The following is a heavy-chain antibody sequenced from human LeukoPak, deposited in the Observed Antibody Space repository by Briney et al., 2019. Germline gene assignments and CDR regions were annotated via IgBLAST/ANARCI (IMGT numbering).Heavy chain of an antibody. V-gene: IGHV1-69*02. Sequence: ASVKVSCKASGGTFSSYSISWVRQAPGQGLEWMGRIIANHGKANYAQKFQGRVTITADKSTSTAYMELSSLRSEDTAVYYCARNTYYYDSSGYYYEVFDYWGQGTLVTVSS. J-gene: IGHJ4*02. CDR2: IIANHGKA. D-gene: IGHD3-22*01. CDR3: ARNTYYYDSSGYYYEVFDY. CDR1: GGTFSSYS.